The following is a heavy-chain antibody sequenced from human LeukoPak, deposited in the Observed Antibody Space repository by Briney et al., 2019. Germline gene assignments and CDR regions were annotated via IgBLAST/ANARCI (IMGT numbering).Heavy chain of an antibody. CDR3: AREEGSTTVTTWLRY. D-gene: IGHD4-17*01. J-gene: IGHJ4*02. Sequence: ASVKVSCKASGYTFTSHFISWVRQAPGQGLEWMGWISSYNGNTNYAHNLQGRVTMTTDTSTSTAYMELGSLRSDDTAVYYCAREEGSTTVTTWLRYWGQGTLVTVSS. V-gene: IGHV1-18*01. CDR2: ISSYNGNT. CDR1: GYTFTSHF.